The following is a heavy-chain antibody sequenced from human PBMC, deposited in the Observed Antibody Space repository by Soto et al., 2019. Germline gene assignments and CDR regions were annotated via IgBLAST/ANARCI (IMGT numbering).Heavy chain of an antibody. Sequence: QVQLVESGGGVVQPGRSLRLSCAASGFTFSSYGMHWVRQAPGKGLEWVAVISYDGSNKYYADSVKGRFTISIDNSKNTLYLQMNSLRAEDTAVYYCAKDLVNYYYYGMDVWGQGTTVTVSS. V-gene: IGHV3-30*18. CDR3: AKDLVNYYYYGMDV. D-gene: IGHD2-8*02. J-gene: IGHJ6*02. CDR2: ISYDGSNK. CDR1: GFTFSSYG.